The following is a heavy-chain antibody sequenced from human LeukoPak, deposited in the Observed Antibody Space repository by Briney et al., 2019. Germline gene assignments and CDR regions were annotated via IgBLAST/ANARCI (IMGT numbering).Heavy chain of an antibody. J-gene: IGHJ4*02. V-gene: IGHV1-24*01. CDR1: GYTLTELS. Sequence: ASVKVSCKVSGYTLTELSMHWVRQAPGKGLEWMGGFDPEDGETIYAQKFQGRVTMTEGTSTDTAYMELSSLRSEDTAVYYCATDGHGVTASPYYFDYWGQGTLVTVSS. D-gene: IGHD2-21*02. CDR3: ATDGHGVTASPYYFDY. CDR2: FDPEDGET.